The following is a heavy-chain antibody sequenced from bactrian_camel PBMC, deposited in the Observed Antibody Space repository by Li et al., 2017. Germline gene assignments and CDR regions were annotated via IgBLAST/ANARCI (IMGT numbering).Heavy chain of an antibody. Sequence: HVQLVESGGGSVQVGGSLRLSCVASGYMYSRNCMAWFRQSPGKEREGVASIERDGERRYAESVKGRFTISRDNGKSTAYLQMSSLKPEDTAVYYCADFGFTYWGQGTQVTVS. J-gene: IGHJ4*01. D-gene: IGHD2*01. CDR1: GYMYSRNC. CDR2: IERDGER. CDR3: ADFGFTY. V-gene: IGHV3S53*01.